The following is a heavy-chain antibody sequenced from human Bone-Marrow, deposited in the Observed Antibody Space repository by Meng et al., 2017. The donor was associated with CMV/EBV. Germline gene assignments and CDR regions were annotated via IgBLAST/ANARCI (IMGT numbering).Heavy chain of an antibody. D-gene: IGHD5-24*01. CDR2: ISSSSRYI. Sequence: GESLKISCAASGFTFSSYSMNWVRQAPGKGLEWVSSISSSSRYIYYADSVKGRFTISRDNAKNSLYLQMNSLRAEETAVYYCARDLRTPPRVEGSYWGQGTLVTVSS. J-gene: IGHJ4*02. CDR1: GFTFSSYS. V-gene: IGHV3-21*01. CDR3: ARDLRTPPRVEGSY.